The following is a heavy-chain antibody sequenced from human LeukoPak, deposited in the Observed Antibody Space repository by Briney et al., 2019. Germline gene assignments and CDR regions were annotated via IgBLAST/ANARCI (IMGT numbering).Heavy chain of an antibody. J-gene: IGHJ3*02. V-gene: IGHV5-51*01. Sequence: GESLKISCKGSGYSFTSYWIGWVRQMPGKGLEWMGIIYPGDSDTRYSPSFQGQVTISADKSISTAYLQWSSPKASDTAMYYCARKSMVRGVIGAFDIWGQGTMVTVSS. CDR2: IYPGDSDT. D-gene: IGHD3-10*01. CDR3: ARKSMVRGVIGAFDI. CDR1: GYSFTSYW.